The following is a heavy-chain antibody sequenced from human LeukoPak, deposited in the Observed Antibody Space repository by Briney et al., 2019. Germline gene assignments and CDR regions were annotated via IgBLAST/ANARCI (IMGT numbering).Heavy chain of an antibody. D-gene: IGHD1-1*01. Sequence: PSGTLSLTCTVSGGSISSSSYYWGWIRQPPGKGLEWIGSIYYSGSTYYNPSLKSRVTISVDTSKNQFSLKLSSVTAADTAVYYCARQDTVQLERRRGYYFDYWGQGTLVTVSS. V-gene: IGHV4-39*01. CDR3: ARQDTVQLERRRGYYFDY. CDR1: GGSISSSSYY. J-gene: IGHJ4*02. CDR2: IYYSGST.